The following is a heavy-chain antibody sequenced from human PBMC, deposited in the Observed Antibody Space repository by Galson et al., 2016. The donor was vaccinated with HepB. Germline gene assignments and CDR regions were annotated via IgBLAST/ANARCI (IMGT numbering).Heavy chain of an antibody. CDR2: IWYDGSNK. Sequence: LRLSCAASGFAFNHYAMHWVRQAPGKGLEWVAVIWYDGSNKYYGDSVKGRFTISRDNSKNTLFLEMNSLRGEDTAVYYCVRTRVYYDTLTGYPSAFDAFDIWGQGTMVTVSS. V-gene: IGHV3-33*01. CDR3: VRTRVYYDTLTGYPSAFDAFDI. J-gene: IGHJ3*02. CDR1: GFAFNHYA. D-gene: IGHD3-9*01.